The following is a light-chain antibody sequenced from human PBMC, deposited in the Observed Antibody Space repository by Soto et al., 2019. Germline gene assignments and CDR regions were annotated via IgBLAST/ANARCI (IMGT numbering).Light chain of an antibody. CDR1: QSVSSSY. V-gene: IGKV3-20*01. CDR2: GAS. J-gene: IGKJ5*01. Sequence: EIVLTQSPGTLSLSPGERATLSCRASQSVSSSYLAWYQQKPGQAPRLLIYGASSRATGIPDKFSGSRSGTDFTLTISRLEPEDFAVYYCQQCGSSPITFGQGTRLEIK. CDR3: QQCGSSPIT.